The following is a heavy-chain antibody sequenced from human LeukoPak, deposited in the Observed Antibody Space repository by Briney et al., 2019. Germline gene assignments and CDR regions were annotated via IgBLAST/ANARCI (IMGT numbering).Heavy chain of an antibody. CDR3: TRTGDYYDSSTYYYGLDY. CDR1: GFTFGDYV. J-gene: IGHJ4*02. CDR2: IRGKPYGGTT. Sequence: GGSLRLSCTGSGFTFGDYVMSWFRQAPGKGLEWVGFIRGKPYGGTTEYAASVKGRFTISRDDSKNIAYLQMNSLKTEDTAVFYCTRTGDYYDSSTYYYGLDYWGQGTLVTVSS. V-gene: IGHV3-49*03. D-gene: IGHD3-22*01.